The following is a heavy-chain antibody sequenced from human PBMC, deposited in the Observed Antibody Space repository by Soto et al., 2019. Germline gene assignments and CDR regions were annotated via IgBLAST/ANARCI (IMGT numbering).Heavy chain of an antibody. Sequence: QVQLVQSGAEVKKPGSSVKVSCKASGGTFSSYAISWVRQAPGQGLEWMGGIIPIFGTANYAQKFQGRVTITADESTSTAYMELSRLRSDDTAVYYCATPGSNYDSSGYLIGYWGQGTLVTVSS. CDR2: IIPIFGTA. CDR3: ATPGSNYDSSGYLIGY. J-gene: IGHJ4*02. CDR1: GGTFSSYA. D-gene: IGHD3-22*01. V-gene: IGHV1-69*01.